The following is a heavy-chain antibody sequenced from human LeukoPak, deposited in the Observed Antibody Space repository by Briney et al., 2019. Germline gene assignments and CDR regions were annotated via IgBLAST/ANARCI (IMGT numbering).Heavy chain of an antibody. Sequence: GGSLRLSCAASGFTFSSYSMNWVRQAPGKGLEWVSGINWKGDSTGYADSVRGRFTISRDTAKNSLYLQMNSLRAEDTALYYCAKRKGPYASGSYYDSWGQGTLVTVSS. CDR3: AKRKGPYASGSYYDS. V-gene: IGHV3-20*04. D-gene: IGHD3-10*01. CDR1: GFTFSSYS. CDR2: INWKGDST. J-gene: IGHJ4*02.